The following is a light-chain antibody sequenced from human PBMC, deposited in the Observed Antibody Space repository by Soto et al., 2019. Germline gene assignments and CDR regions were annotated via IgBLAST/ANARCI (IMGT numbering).Light chain of an antibody. CDR1: QSVSSY. CDR2: DES. CDR3: QQRSNWPFT. J-gene: IGKJ5*01. V-gene: IGKV3-11*01. Sequence: EIVLPQPPPTLSLSPLAVATLSCRPSQSVSSYLAWYKQKTGQDHRIIIYDESNRATGIPDRFSGSGSGTDFTLTIRSLEPEELAVYYCQQRSNWPFTFGQLTRRDI.